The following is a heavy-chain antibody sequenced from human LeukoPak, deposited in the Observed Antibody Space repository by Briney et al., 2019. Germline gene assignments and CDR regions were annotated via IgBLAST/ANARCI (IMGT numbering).Heavy chain of an antibody. J-gene: IGHJ6*02. CDR2: ISSSSYT. Sequence: GGSLRLSCAASGFTFSDYYMSWIRQAPGKGLEWVSYISSSSYTNYADSVKGRFTISRDNAKNSLYLQMNSLRAEDTAVYYCARDYYDSSGLSSGMDVWGQGPTVTVS. CDR3: ARDYYDSSGLSSGMDV. CDR1: GFTFSDYY. D-gene: IGHD3-22*01. V-gene: IGHV3-11*06.